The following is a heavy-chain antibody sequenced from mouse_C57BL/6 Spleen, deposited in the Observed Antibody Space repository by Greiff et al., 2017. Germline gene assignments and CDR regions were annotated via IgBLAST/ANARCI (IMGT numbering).Heavy chain of an antibody. Sequence: QVQLQQSGAELVKPGASVKLSCKASGYTFTEYTIHWVKQRSGQGLEWIGWCYPGSGSIKYNEKFKDKATLTADKSSSTVYMELSRLTSEDSAVYFCARHEGGYYSNYGAMDYWGQGTSVTVSS. D-gene: IGHD2-5*01. J-gene: IGHJ4*01. CDR2: CYPGSGSI. CDR1: GYTFTEYT. CDR3: ARHEGGYYSNYGAMDY. V-gene: IGHV1-62-2*01.